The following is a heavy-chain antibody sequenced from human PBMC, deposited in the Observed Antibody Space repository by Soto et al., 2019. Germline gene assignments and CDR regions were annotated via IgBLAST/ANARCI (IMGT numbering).Heavy chain of an antibody. J-gene: IGHJ4*02. CDR1: GGSISSYY. CDR3: ARVRPDFWSGYYLFDY. Sequence: SETLSLTCTVSGGSISSYYWSWIRQPPGKGLEWIGYIYYSGSTNYNPSLKSRVTISVDTSKNQFSLKLSSVTAADTAVYYCARVRPDFWSGYYLFDYWGLGTLVTVSS. V-gene: IGHV4-59*01. D-gene: IGHD3-3*01. CDR2: IYYSGST.